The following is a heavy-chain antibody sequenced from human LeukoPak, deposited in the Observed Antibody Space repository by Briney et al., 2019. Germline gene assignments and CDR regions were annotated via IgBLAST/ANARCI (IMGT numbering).Heavy chain of an antibody. Sequence: ASVKVSCKASGYTFTSYGISWVRQAPGQGLEWMGWISAYNGNTNYAQKLQGRVIMTTDTSTSTAYMELRSLRSDDTAVYYCARYIRGSGSYYLDYWGQGTLVTVSS. D-gene: IGHD3-10*01. CDR3: ARYIRGSGSYYLDY. J-gene: IGHJ4*02. CDR2: ISAYNGNT. CDR1: GYTFTSYG. V-gene: IGHV1-18*01.